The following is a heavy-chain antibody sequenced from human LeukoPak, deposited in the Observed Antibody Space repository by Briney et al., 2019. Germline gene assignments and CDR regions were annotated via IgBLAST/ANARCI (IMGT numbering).Heavy chain of an antibody. V-gene: IGHV3-15*01. CDR2: IKSKTDGGTT. J-gene: IGHJ1*01. CDR3: TSTPSCPENPDDACAEYFQH. D-gene: IGHD2-15*01. Sequence: PGGSLRLSCAASGFTFSSYWMSWVRQAPGKGLEWVGRIKSKTDGGTTDYAAPVKGRFTISRDDSKNTLYLQMNSLKTEDTAVYYCTSTPSCPENPDDACAEYFQHWGQGTLVTVSS. CDR1: GFTFSSYW.